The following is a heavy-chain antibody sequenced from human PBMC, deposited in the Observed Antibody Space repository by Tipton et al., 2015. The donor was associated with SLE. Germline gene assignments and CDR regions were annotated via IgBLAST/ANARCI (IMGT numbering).Heavy chain of an antibody. CDR3: ARRGDYPALRHSGYYIDV. V-gene: IGHV5-51*03. D-gene: IGHD3-10*01. CDR1: GYNFGNHW. J-gene: IGHJ6*03. Sequence: QLVQSGAELKKPGESLKISCRATGYNFGNHWIAWVRQRPGKGLEWMGIIYPDDSETRYNPSFQGHVTISGDTSINTAYLHWSSLEASDTAPYYCARRGDYPALRHSGYYIDVWGSGTTVTVSS. CDR2: IYPDDSET.